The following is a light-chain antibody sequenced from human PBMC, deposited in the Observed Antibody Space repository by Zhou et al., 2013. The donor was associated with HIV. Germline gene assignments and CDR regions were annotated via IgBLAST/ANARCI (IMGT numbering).Light chain of an antibody. J-gene: IGKJ1*01. CDR1: QSIIRY. CDR3: QQFDRSPTT. V-gene: IGKV3-11*01. CDR2: DAS. Sequence: EIVLTQSPATLSLSPGERATLSCRASQSIIRYLAWYQQKPGQAPRLLIYDASNTASGIPARFSGSGFGTDFTLTISRLEPEDYAVYYCQQFDRSPTTFGQGTKVDLK.